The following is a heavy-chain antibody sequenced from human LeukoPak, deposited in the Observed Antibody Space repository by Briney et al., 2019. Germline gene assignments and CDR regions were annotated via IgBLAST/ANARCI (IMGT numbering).Heavy chain of an antibody. J-gene: IGHJ4*02. D-gene: IGHD3-10*01. CDR1: GGSISNYY. CDR3: ARYYNARTLDY. V-gene: IGHV4-59*01. Sequence: SETLSLTCTVSGGSISNYYWSWIRQPPGKGLEWIGLVHSSGSTNYSPSLKSRVTISVDMSKNQFSLKVNSVAAADTAVYYCARYYNARTLDYWGQGTLVTVSS. CDR2: VHSSGST.